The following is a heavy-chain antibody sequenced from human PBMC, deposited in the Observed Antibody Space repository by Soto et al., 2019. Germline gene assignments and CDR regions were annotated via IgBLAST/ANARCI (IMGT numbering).Heavy chain of an antibody. V-gene: IGHV1-46*01. CDR2: INPSAGST. CDR1: GYTFASYY. J-gene: IGHJ6*02. Sequence: PSKFPCKASGYTFASYYMCWVRQDPGQGLEWMGIINPSAGSTSYAQKFQGRVTMTRDTSTSTVYMELSSLRSEDTAVYYCARGPYYYDSSGYWAPGSYYYYGMDVWGQGTTVNFAS. CDR3: ARGPYYYDSSGYWAPGSYYYYGMDV. D-gene: IGHD3-22*01.